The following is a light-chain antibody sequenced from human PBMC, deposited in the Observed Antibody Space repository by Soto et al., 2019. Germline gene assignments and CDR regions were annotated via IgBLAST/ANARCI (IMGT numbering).Light chain of an antibody. V-gene: IGLV2-8*01. CDR3: SSFAVSNSFV. CDR2: EVN. CDR1: SNDVGAYNY. Sequence: QSALTQPPSASGSPGQSVTISCTGTSNDVGAYNYVSWYQQHPGKAPKVMIYEVNKRPSGVPDRFSGSKSGNTASLTVSGLQAEDEAEYYCSSFAVSNSFVFGTGTQLTVL. J-gene: IGLJ7*01.